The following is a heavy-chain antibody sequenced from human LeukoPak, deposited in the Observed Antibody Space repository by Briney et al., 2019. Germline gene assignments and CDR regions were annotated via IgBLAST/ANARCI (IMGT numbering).Heavy chain of an antibody. D-gene: IGHD6-19*01. Sequence: KTSETLSLTCTVSGGSVTSGSYCWSWIRQPPGKGLEWIGEINHSGSTNYNPSLKSRVTISVDTSKNQFSLKLSSVTAADTAVYYCAAIAVAGRPFNYWGQGTLVTVSS. V-gene: IGHV4-61*01. CDR3: AAIAVAGRPFNY. CDR1: GGSVTSGSYC. J-gene: IGHJ4*02. CDR2: INHSGST.